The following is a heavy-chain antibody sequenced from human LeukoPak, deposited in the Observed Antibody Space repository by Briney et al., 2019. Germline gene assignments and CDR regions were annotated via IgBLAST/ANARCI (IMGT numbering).Heavy chain of an antibody. CDR3: ARDEDYGVFDY. CDR2: IYTSGST. V-gene: IGHV4-61*02. Sequence: SQTLSLTCTFPGGSISSGSYYWSWIRQPAGKGLEWIGRIYTSGSTNYNPSLKSRVTISVDTSKNQFSLKLSSVTAADTAVYYCARDEDYGVFDYWGQGTLVTVSS. CDR1: GGSISSGSYY. D-gene: IGHD4/OR15-4a*01. J-gene: IGHJ4*02.